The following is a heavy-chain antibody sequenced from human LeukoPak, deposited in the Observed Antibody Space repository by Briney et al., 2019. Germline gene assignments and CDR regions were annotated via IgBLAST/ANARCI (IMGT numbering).Heavy chain of an antibody. V-gene: IGHV3-30-3*01. J-gene: IGHJ3*02. D-gene: IGHD2-21*01. CDR1: GFTFSSYA. Sequence: PGRSLRLSCAASGFTFSSYAMHWVRQAPGKGLEWVAVISYDGSNKYYADSVKGRFTISRDNSKNTLYLQMNSLRAEDTAVYYCARARYCGGDCYPDAFDIWGQGTMVTVSS. CDR2: ISYDGSNK. CDR3: ARARYCGGDCYPDAFDI.